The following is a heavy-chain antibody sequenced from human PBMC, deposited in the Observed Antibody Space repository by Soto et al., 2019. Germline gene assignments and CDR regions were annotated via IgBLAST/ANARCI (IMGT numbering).Heavy chain of an antibody. CDR1: GFIFTNFW. J-gene: IGHJ4*02. CDR2: IDTSGSST. D-gene: IGHD6-13*01. V-gene: IGHV3-74*01. CDR3: AKDSWYFDL. Sequence: LRLSCEASGFIFTNFWMHWVRQVPGKGLVWVSRIDTSGSSTSYADSVKGRFTISRDNAKNTVSLQMNSLRAEDTGVYYCAKDSWYFDLWSQGSLVTVSS.